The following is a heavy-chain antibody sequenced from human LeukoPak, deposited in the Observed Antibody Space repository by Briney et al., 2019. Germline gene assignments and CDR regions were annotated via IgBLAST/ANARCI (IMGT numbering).Heavy chain of an antibody. V-gene: IGHV3-7*01. CDR1: GFTFSSYW. D-gene: IGHD3-10*01. CDR2: IKLDVSET. CDR3: ARDLWFGELFGGYFDY. J-gene: IGHJ4*02. Sequence: GGSLRLSCAASGFTFSSYWMTWVRQAPGKGLEWVANIKLDVSETYYVDSVRGRFTISRDNTKNSLYLQMDSLRAEDTAVYYCARDLWFGELFGGYFDYWGQGTLVTVSS.